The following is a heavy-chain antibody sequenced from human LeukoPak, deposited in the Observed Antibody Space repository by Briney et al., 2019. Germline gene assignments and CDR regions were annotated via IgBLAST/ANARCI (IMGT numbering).Heavy chain of an antibody. CDR3: ARYSGSYNAFDI. Sequence: ASVKVSCKASGYTFTSYAMHWVRQAPGQRLEWMGWINAGNGNTKYSQKFQGRVTITRDTSASTAYMELSSLRSEDTAVYYCARYSGSYNAFDIWGQGTMATVSS. CDR2: INAGNGNT. V-gene: IGHV1-3*01. CDR1: GYTFTSYA. D-gene: IGHD1-26*01. J-gene: IGHJ3*02.